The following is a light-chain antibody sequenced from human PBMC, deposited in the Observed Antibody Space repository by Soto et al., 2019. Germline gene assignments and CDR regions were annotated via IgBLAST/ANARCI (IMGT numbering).Light chain of an antibody. V-gene: IGKV4-1*01. CDR3: QQYFSLPLA. J-gene: IGKJ4*01. Sequence: DIVMTQSPDSLAVSLGERATINCKSSQSVLYSSNNKNHLAWYQQKPGQPPKLIIYWASTRESGVPDRFSGSGSGTDFTLTISSLQAEDVAVYHCQQYFSLPLAFGGGTRWISN. CDR1: QSVLYSSNNKNH. CDR2: WAS.